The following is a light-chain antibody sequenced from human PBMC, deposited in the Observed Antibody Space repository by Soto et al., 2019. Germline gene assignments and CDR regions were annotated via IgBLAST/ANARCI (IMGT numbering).Light chain of an antibody. CDR2: EVG. V-gene: IGLV2-14*01. CDR1: SSDVGGYNC. Sequence: LTQPASVSGSPGQSITISCTGTSSDVGGYNCVSWYQQHPGKAPKLMIYEVGNRPSGVSNRFSASKSGNTASLTISGLQAEDEADYYCSSYTSSTTRVFGTGTKVTVL. J-gene: IGLJ1*01. CDR3: SSYTSSTTRV.